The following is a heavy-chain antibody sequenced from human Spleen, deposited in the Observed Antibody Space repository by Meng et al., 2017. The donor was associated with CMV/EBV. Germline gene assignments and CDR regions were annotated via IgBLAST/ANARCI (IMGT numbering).Heavy chain of an antibody. D-gene: IGHD1-26*01. J-gene: IGHJ4*02. Sequence: GSLRLSCTVSGGSISSYYWSWIRQPPGKGLEWIGYIYYSGSSNYNPSLKSRVTISLDTSKNQFSLKLRSVTAADTAIYYCARILGAADYWGQGTLVTVSS. CDR2: IYYSGSS. CDR1: GGSISSYY. V-gene: IGHV4-59*01. CDR3: ARILGAADY.